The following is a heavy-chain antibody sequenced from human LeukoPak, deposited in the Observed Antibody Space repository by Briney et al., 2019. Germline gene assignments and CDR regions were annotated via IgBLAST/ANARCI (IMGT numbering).Heavy chain of an antibody. Sequence: SETLSLTCTVSGYSISSGYYWGWIRQPPGKGLEWIGSIYHSGTTYYNPSLKSRVTISVDTSKSQFSLNLSSVTAADTAIYFCARVYCSSASCYDDRGAFDYWGQGTLVTVSS. CDR3: ARVYCSSASCYDDRGAFDY. V-gene: IGHV4-38-2*02. CDR2: IYHSGTT. D-gene: IGHD2-2*01. CDR1: GYSISSGYY. J-gene: IGHJ4*02.